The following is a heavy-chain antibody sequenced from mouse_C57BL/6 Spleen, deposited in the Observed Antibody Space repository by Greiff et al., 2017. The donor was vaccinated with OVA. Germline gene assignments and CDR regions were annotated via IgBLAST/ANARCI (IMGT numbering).Heavy chain of an antibody. Sequence: DVMLVESGGGLVKPGGSLKLSCAASGFTFSSYAMSWVRQTPEKRLEWVATISDGGSYTYYPDNVKGRFTISRDNAKNNLYLQMSHLKSEDTAMYYCTREGDYSTGFAYWGQGTLVTVSA. CDR2: ISDGGSYT. CDR1: GFTFSSYA. CDR3: TREGDYSTGFAY. J-gene: IGHJ3*01. V-gene: IGHV5-4*01. D-gene: IGHD1-1*01.